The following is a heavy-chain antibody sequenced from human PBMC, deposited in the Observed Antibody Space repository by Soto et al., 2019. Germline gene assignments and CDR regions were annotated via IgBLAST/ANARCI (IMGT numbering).Heavy chain of an antibody. J-gene: IGHJ5*02. CDR1: GGSISSGGYS. Sequence: SATLSLTCAVSGGSISSGGYSWSWIRQPPGKGLEWIGYIYHSGSTYYNPSLKSRVTISVDRSKNQFSLKLSSVTAADTAVYYCARFLRFLGNWFDPWGQGTLVTVSS. CDR3: ARFLRFLGNWFDP. V-gene: IGHV4-30-2*01. D-gene: IGHD3-3*01. CDR2: IYHSGST.